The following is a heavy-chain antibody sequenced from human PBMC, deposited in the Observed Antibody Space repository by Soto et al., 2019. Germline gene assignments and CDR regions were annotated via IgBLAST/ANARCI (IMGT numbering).Heavy chain of an antibody. CDR3: AREPTAVAGRPFAY. V-gene: IGHV1-3*01. D-gene: IGHD6-19*01. CDR2: INAYNGNT. Sequence: ASVKVSCKASGYTFTSYAMHWVRQAPGQRLEWMGWINAYNGNTNYSQKFQGRVTITTDTSTSTAYMELRSLRSDDTAVYYCAREPTAVAGRPFAYWGQGTLVTVSS. CDR1: GYTFTSYA. J-gene: IGHJ4*02.